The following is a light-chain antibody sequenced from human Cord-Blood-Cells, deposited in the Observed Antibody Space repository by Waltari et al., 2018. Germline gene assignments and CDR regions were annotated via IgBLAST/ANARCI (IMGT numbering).Light chain of an antibody. CDR2: WAS. Sequence: DIVMTQSPDSLAVSLGERATINCKSSQSVLYSSNNKNYLAWYQQKPGQPPRLLIYWASTRESVLPERFSGSWSGPDFTLTISSLQAEDVAVYYCQQYYSTPPTFGPGTKVDIK. V-gene: IGKV4-1*01. CDR3: QQYYSTPPT. CDR1: QSVLYSSNNKNY. J-gene: IGKJ3*01.